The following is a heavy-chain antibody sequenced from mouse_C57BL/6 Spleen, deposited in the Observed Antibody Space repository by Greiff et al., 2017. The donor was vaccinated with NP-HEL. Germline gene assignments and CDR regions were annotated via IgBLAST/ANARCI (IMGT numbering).Heavy chain of an antibody. J-gene: IGHJ3*01. CDR1: GYAFSSYW. CDR2: IYPGDGDT. V-gene: IGHV1-80*01. D-gene: IGHD4-1*01. CDR3: AREWDGWFAY. Sequence: LQESGAELVKPGASVKISCKASGYAFSSYWMNWVKQRPGKGLEWIGQIYPGDGDTNYNGKFKGKATLTADKSSSTAYMQLSSLTSEDSAVYFCAREWDGWFAYWGQGTLVTVSA.